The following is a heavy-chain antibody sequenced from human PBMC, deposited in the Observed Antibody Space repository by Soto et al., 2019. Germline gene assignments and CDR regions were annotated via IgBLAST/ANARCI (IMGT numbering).Heavy chain of an antibody. CDR2: IIPIFGTA. CDR3: ARNSIGVATSVDYYYYGMDV. J-gene: IGHJ6*02. V-gene: IGHV1-69*06. D-gene: IGHD5-12*01. CDR1: GGTFSSYA. Sequence: QVQLVQSGAEVKKPGSSVKVSCKASGGTFSSYAISWVRQAPGQGLEWMGGIIPIFGTANYAQKFQGRVTITADKSTSTAYMELSSLRSEDTAVYYCARNSIGVATSVDYYYYGMDVWGQGTTVTVSS.